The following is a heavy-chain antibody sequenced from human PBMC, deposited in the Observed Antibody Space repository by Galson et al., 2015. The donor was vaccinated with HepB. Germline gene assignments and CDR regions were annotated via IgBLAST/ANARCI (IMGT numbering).Heavy chain of an antibody. CDR2: IIPMFGTA. D-gene: IGHD2-2*02. CDR3: ARVYCSSTSCYTHYYYYYMDV. V-gene: IGHV1-69*13. J-gene: IGHJ6*03. Sequence: SVKVSCKASGGTFSSYAISWVRQAPGQGLEWMGGIIPMFGTANYAQKFQGRVTITADEYMSTVYMELSSLRSEDTAVYYCARVYCSSTSCYTHYYYYYMDVWGKGTTVTVSS. CDR1: GGTFSSYA.